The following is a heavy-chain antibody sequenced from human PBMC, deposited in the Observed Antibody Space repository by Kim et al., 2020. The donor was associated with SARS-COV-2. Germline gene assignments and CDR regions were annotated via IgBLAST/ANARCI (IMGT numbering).Heavy chain of an antibody. V-gene: IGHV4-59*01. J-gene: IGHJ3*01. CDR1: SDSITTYY. CDR3: ARWGVGSNSVVKAFDV. Sequence: SETLSLTCSVSSDSITTYYWNWIRQPPGKGLECIGYSHHSGNTYYNPSFKSRVTMSVDTSKNQVSLRLNSVTAADTAVYYCARWGVGSNSVVKAFDVWGQGTLVPVSS. CDR2: SHHSGNT. D-gene: IGHD2-21*01.